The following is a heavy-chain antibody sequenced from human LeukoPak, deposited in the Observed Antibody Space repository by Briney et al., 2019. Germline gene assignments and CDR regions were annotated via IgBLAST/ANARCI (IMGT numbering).Heavy chain of an antibody. CDR2: MNPNSGNT. D-gene: IGHD3-3*01. CDR1: GYTFTGYY. V-gene: IGHV1-8*02. J-gene: IGHJ4*02. CDR3: ATYDFWSGYHQFDY. Sequence: ASVKVSCKASGYTFTGYYMHWVRQATGQGLEWMGWMNPNSGNTGYAQKFQGRVTMTRNTSISTAYMELSSLRSEDTAVYYCATYDFWSGYHQFDYWGQGTLVTVSS.